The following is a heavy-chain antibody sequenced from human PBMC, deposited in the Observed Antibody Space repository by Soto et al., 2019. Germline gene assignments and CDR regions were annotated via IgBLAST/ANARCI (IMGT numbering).Heavy chain of an antibody. CDR2: ISGSGAST. J-gene: IGHJ4*02. CDR1: GFTFSSYA. D-gene: IGHD6-13*01. CDR3: AKPSNSWLNYFMS. V-gene: IGHV3-23*01. Sequence: PGGSLRLSCAASGFTFSSYAMSWVRQAPGKGLEWVSSISGSGASTYYADSVKGRFTISRDNSKNTLYLHLNSLRAEDTAVFYCAKPSNSWLNYFMSWCQGTLLTVSS.